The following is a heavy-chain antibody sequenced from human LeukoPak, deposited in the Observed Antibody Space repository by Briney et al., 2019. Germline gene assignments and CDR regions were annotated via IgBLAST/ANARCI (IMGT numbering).Heavy chain of an antibody. CDR2: ISSSSSAI. Sequence: QTGGSLRRSCAASGFTFSRYSMNWVRQAPGKGPQWVSYISSSSSAIYYADSVRGRFTISRDNAKNSLYLQMNSLRDEDTAVYYCARDGEMATNPYYFDYWGQGTLVTVSS. J-gene: IGHJ4*02. CDR3: ARDGEMATNPYYFDY. V-gene: IGHV3-48*02. D-gene: IGHD5-24*01. CDR1: GFTFSRYS.